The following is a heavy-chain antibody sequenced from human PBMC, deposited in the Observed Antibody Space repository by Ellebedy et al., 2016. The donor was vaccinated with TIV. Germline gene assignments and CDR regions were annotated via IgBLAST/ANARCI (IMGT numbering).Heavy chain of an antibody. Sequence: ASVKVSCXGSGYMFSAYYITWVRQAPGQGLECMGCVSAYNGDTYYAQKFQGRVTMTTETSTSTAYMELRSLRSDDTAVYYCATQGSSGWHDPIDYWGQGTLVTVSS. CDR3: ATQGSSGWHDPIDY. J-gene: IGHJ4*02. CDR1: GYMFSAYY. D-gene: IGHD6-19*01. CDR2: VSAYNGDT. V-gene: IGHV1-18*01.